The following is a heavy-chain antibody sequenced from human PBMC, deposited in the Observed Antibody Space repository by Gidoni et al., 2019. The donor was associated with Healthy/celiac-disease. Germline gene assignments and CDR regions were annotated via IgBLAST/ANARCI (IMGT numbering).Heavy chain of an antibody. CDR2: ISGSGGST. D-gene: IGHD1-26*01. CDR1: GFTFISYA. Sequence: EVQLLESGGGLVQPGGSLRLSCAASGFTFISYAMSWVRQAPGKGLEWVSAISGSGGSTYYADTVKGRFTISRDNSKNTLYLQMNSLRAEDTAVYYCAKDCDRSIVGATTVFCYWGQGTLVTVSS. CDR3: AKDCDRSIVGATTVFCY. J-gene: IGHJ4*02. V-gene: IGHV3-23*01.